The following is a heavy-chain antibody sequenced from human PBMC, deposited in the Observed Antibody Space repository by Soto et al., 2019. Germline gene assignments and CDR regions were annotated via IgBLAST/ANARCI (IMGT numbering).Heavy chain of an antibody. V-gene: IGHV1-18*01. CDR1: GYTFNSYG. CDR2: INPYKGNT. CDR3: ARGRGSFHDAFDI. Sequence: QVQLVQSGTEVKKPGASVKVSFKASGYTFNSYGISWVRQAPGQGLVWMGWINPYKGNTNYAQNLQGRLTMTTDTSTRTAYMELRSLRSDDTALYYCARGRGSFHDAFDIWGQGPMVTVSS. J-gene: IGHJ3*02.